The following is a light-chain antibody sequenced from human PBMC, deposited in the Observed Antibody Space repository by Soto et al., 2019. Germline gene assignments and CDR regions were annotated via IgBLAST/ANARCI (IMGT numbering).Light chain of an antibody. CDR1: SSDVGGYND. J-gene: IGLJ2*01. CDR3: SSYAGSNNLV. CDR2: EVS. Sequence: QSALTQPPSASGSPGQSVTISCTGTSSDVGGYNDVSWYQQHPGKAPKLMIYEVSKRPSGVPDLCSGSNCGNTASLTVSGLQAEDEDDYYCSSYAGSNNLVFCGGTKLTVL. V-gene: IGLV2-8*01.